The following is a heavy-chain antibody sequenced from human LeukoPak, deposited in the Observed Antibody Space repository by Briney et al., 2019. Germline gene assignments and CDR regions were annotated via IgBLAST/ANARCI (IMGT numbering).Heavy chain of an antibody. CDR1: GGTFSSYA. Sequence: SVKVSCKASGGTFSSYAISWVRQAPGQGLEWMGGIIPIFGTANYAQKFQGRVTITADESTSTAYMELSSLRSEDTAVYYCARGRYCSGGSCYPAIDYYYGMDVWGQGTTVTVS. CDR3: ARGRYCSGGSCYPAIDYYYGMDV. J-gene: IGHJ6*02. CDR2: IIPIFGTA. D-gene: IGHD2-15*01. V-gene: IGHV1-69*13.